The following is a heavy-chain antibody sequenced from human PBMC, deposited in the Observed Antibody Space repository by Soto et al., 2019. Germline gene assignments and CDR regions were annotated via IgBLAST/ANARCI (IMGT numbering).Heavy chain of an antibody. V-gene: IGHV3-48*02. CDR2: ISSSSSTI. D-gene: IGHD3-10*01. Sequence: GGSLRLSCAASGFAFSSYSMNWVRQAPGKGLEWVSYISSSSSTIYYADYVKGRFTISRDNAKNSLYLQMNSLRDEDTAVYYCARGGVRGVPSQSGYYYGMDVWGQGTTVTVSS. J-gene: IGHJ6*02. CDR1: GFAFSSYS. CDR3: ARGGVRGVPSQSGYYYGMDV.